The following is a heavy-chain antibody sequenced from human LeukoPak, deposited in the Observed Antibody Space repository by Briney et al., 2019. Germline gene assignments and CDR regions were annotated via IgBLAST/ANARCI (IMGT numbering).Heavy chain of an antibody. V-gene: IGHV3-7*01. CDR3: ARESSFGIAATGARRTVYYYYIDV. Sequence: PGGSLRLSCAASGFTFSRSWMSWVRQAPGKGLEWVANIKQDGSEKYYVDSVKGRFSISRDNAKNSLYLQMNSLRAEDTAVYYCARESSFGIAATGARRTVYYYYIDVWGKGTTVTISS. D-gene: IGHD6-13*01. CDR1: GFTFSRSW. J-gene: IGHJ6*03. CDR2: IKQDGSEK.